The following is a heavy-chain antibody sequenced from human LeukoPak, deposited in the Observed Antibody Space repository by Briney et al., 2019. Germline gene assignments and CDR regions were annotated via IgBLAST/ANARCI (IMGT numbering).Heavy chain of an antibody. J-gene: IGHJ3*02. CDR1: GGPMSSSSYY. D-gene: IGHD3-10*01. CDR3: TRRELLATTDAFDI. V-gene: IGHV4-39*01. CDR2: IYYSGST. Sequence: PSETLSLTCTVSGGPMSSSSYYWGWIRQPPGKGLEWIGSIYYSGSTYYNPSLKSRVTISVDTSKNQFSLKVSSVTAADTAVDYVTRRELLATTDAFDICGKRTMVTVSS.